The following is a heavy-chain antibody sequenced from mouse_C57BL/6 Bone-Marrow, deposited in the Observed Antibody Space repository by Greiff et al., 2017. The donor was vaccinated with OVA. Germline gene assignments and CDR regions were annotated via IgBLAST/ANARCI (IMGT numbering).Heavy chain of an antibody. CDR3: AYHSNYCAWFAY. J-gene: IGHJ3*01. CDR2: IDPEDGET. CDR1: GFNIKDYY. V-gene: IGHV14-2*01. D-gene: IGHD2-5*01. Sequence: EVQVVESGAELVKPGASVKLSCTASGFNIKDYYMHWVKQRTEQGLEWIGRIDPEDGETKYAPKFQGKATITADTSSNTAYLQLSSLTSEDTAVYYCAYHSNYCAWFAYWGQGTLVTVSA.